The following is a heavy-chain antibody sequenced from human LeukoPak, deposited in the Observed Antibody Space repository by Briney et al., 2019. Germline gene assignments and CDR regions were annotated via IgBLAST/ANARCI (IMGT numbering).Heavy chain of an antibody. CDR2: IKQDGIEK. J-gene: IGHJ4*02. V-gene: IGHV3-7*01. CDR3: ARDRWGYSYGGD. D-gene: IGHD5-18*01. Sequence: GGSLRLSCAASGFTFSSYWMSWVRQAPGKGLEWVANIKQDGIEKYYVDSVKGRFTISRDNAKNSLYLQMDSLRAEDTAVYYCARDRWGYSYGGDWGQGTLVTVSS. CDR1: GFTFSSYW.